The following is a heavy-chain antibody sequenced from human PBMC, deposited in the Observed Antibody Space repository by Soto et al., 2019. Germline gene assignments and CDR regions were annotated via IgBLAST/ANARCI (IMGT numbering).Heavy chain of an antibody. V-gene: IGHV3-30-3*01. J-gene: IGHJ4*02. D-gene: IGHD2-2*01. Sequence: QVQLVESGGGVVQPGRSLRLSCAASGFTFSSYAMHWVRQAPGKGLEWVAVISYDGSNKYYADSVKGRFTISRDNSKNTLYLQMNRLRAEDTAVYYCAREYCSSTSCYGFDYWGQGTLVTVSS. CDR1: GFTFSSYA. CDR2: ISYDGSNK. CDR3: AREYCSSTSCYGFDY.